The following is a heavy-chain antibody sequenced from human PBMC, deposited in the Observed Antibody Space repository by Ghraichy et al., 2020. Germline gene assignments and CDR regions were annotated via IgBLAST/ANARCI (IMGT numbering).Heavy chain of an antibody. J-gene: IGHJ4*02. CDR2: INPEGYEI. CDR3: TREWGHGDHRSY. D-gene: IGHD3-10*01. CDR1: GFTFSIYW. Sequence: GGSLRLSCAASGFTFSIYWMYWVRQAPGKGPVWVSRINPEGYEIYYADSVKGRFTTSRDNAKNTLFLQMSSLRDEDTAVYYCTREWGHGDHRSYWGQGTLVTVSS. V-gene: IGHV3-74*01.